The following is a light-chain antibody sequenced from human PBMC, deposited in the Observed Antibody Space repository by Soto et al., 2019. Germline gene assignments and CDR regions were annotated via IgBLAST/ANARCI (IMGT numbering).Light chain of an antibody. Sequence: EIVLTQSPATLALSPGQRATLSCRASQNIDTYLAWYLQKPGQAPRLLIYDTSNRATGIPERSSGSGSGTDFTLTISSLEAEDFAVYYCQHRDNWPLTFGGGTKLEI. J-gene: IGKJ4*01. CDR2: DTS. CDR3: QHRDNWPLT. CDR1: QNIDTY. V-gene: IGKV3-11*01.